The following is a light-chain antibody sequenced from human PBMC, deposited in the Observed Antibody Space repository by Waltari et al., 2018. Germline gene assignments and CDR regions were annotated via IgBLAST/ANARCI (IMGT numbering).Light chain of an antibody. CDR1: KLGNKY. CDR2: QSI. Sequence: SYELTQPPSVSVSPGQTASIVCSGDKLGNKYVSWYQQKSGQSPVLVIYQSIRRPSGIPERFSGSSSGNTATLTITGTQAMDEADYYCQAWDTHTVVFGGGTELTVL. J-gene: IGLJ2*01. CDR3: QAWDTHTVV. V-gene: IGLV3-1*01.